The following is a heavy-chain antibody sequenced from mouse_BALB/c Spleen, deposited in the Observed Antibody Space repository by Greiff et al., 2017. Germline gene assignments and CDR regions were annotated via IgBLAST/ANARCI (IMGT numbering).Heavy chain of an antibody. CDR3: ARWYFDY. CDR2: ISSGSSTI. J-gene: IGHJ2*01. CDR1: GFTFSSFG. V-gene: IGHV5-17*02. Sequence: EVMLVESGGGLVQPGGSRKLSCAASGFTFSSFGMHWVRQAPEKGLEWVAYISSGSSTIYYADTVKGRFTISRDNPKNTLFLQMTSLRSEDTAMYYCARWYFDYWGQGTTLTVSS.